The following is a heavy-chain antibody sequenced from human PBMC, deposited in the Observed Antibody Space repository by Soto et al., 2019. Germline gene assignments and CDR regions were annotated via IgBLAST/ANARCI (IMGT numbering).Heavy chain of an antibody. Sequence: QLQLQESGPGLVKPSETLSLTCTVSGGSISSSSYSWGWIRQPPGKGLEWIGIIYYSGSTYYNPSHKSRVTISVDTSKNQFSLKVNSVTAADTAVYYCARQRGGIPVFGVVLREIDYWGQGSLVTVSS. CDR1: GGSISSSSYS. CDR2: IYYSGST. D-gene: IGHD3-3*01. J-gene: IGHJ4*02. CDR3: ARQRGGIPVFGVVLREIDY. V-gene: IGHV4-39*01.